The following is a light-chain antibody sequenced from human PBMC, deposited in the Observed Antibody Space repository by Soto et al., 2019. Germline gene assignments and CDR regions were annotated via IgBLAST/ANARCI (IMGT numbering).Light chain of an antibody. J-gene: IGLJ2*01. V-gene: IGLV1-47*02. CDR1: SSNIGSNY. Sequence: QSVLTQPPSASGTHGQRVTISCSGSSSNIGSNYVYWYQQLPGTAPKLLIYSNNQRPSGVPDRCSGSKSGTSASLAISGRRSEDEAYYYCAAWDDSLSGVVFGGGTKLTVL. CDR3: AAWDDSLSGVV. CDR2: SNN.